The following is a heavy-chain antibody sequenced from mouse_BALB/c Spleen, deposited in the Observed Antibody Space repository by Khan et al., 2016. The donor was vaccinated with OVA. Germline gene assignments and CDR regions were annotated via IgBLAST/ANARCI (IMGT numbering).Heavy chain of an antibody. CDR2: IDPANGNT. D-gene: IGHD3-2*01. Sequence: EVQLQESGAELVKPGASVKLSCTASGFNIKDTYMHWVKQRPEQGLEWIGRIDPANGNTEYDPKFQGKATITADTSSNTAYLQLSSLTSEDTAVYYCARGTARATGDYWGQGTTLTVSS. V-gene: IGHV14-3*02. CDR3: ARGTARATGDY. CDR1: GFNIKDTY. J-gene: IGHJ2*01.